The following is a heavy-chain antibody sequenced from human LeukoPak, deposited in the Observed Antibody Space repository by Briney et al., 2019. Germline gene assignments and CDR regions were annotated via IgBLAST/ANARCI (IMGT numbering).Heavy chain of an antibody. CDR1: GFTFSSYA. Sequence: GGSLRLSCVVSGFTFSSYAMSWVRRAPGKGLEWVSAISGSGGSTYYADSVKGRFTISRDNSKNTLYLQMNSLRAEDTAVYYCAKAVGYGDYASDYWGQGTLVTVSS. CDR2: ISGSGGST. J-gene: IGHJ4*02. D-gene: IGHD4-17*01. V-gene: IGHV3-23*01. CDR3: AKAVGYGDYASDY.